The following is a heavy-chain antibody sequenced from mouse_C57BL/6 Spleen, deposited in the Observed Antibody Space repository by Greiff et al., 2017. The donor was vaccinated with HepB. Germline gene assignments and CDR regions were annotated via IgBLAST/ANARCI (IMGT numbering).Heavy chain of an antibody. CDR2: INPNNGGT. CDR1: GYTFTDYY. V-gene: IGHV1-26*01. D-gene: IGHD4-1*01. CDR3: ARLGPGDFDD. Sequence: EVQLQQSGPELVKPGASVKISCKASGYTFTDYYMNWVKQSHGKSLEWIGDINPNNGGTSYNQKFKGKATLTVDKSSSTAYMELRSLTSEGSAVSYCARLGPGDFDDWGQGTPLTVSS. J-gene: IGHJ2*01.